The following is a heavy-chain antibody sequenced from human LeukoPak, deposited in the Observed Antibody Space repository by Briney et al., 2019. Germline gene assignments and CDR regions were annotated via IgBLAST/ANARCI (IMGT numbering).Heavy chain of an antibody. CDR3: ARVGSYKFDY. J-gene: IGHJ4*02. CDR1: GFTVSSNH. V-gene: IGHV3-53*01. D-gene: IGHD5-24*01. Sequence: GGSLRLSCAGSGFTVSSNHMSWVRQAPGKGLEWVSIIYSGGSTHYADSVKGRFTISRDNSENTLYLQMNSLRGEDTAVYYCARVGSYKFDYWGQGTLVTVAS. CDR2: IYSGGST.